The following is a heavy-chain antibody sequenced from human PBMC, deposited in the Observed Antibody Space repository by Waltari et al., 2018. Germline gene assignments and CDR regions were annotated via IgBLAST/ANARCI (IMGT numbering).Heavy chain of an antibody. D-gene: IGHD2-15*01. Sequence: QVQLQQWGAGLLKPSETLSLTCAVYGGSFSGYYWSWIRQHPGKGLEWIGEINHSGSTNYNPSLKSRVTISVDTSKNQFSLKLSSVTAADTAVYYCARAPDIVVVVAARGAFDYWGQGTLVTVSS. V-gene: IGHV4-34*01. CDR2: INHSGST. J-gene: IGHJ4*02. CDR1: GGSFSGYY. CDR3: ARAPDIVVVVAARGAFDY.